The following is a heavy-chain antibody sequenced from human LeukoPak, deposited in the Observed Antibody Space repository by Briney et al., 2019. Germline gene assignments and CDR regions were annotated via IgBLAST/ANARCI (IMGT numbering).Heavy chain of an antibody. CDR3: AKGRLGELSLFPD. Sequence: PGGSLRLSCAASGFTFSSYDMHWVRQATGKGLEWVSGIGTAGDIYYPGSVKGRFTISRENAKKSLYLQMNSLRAEDTAVYYCAKGRLGELSLFPDWGQGTLVTVSS. CDR1: GFTFSSYD. V-gene: IGHV3-13*01. J-gene: IGHJ4*02. CDR2: IGTAGDI. D-gene: IGHD3-16*02.